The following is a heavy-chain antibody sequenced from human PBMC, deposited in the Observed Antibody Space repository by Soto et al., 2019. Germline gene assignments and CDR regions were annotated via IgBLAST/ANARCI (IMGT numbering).Heavy chain of an antibody. J-gene: IGHJ6*02. V-gene: IGHV4-31*03. Sequence: SETLSLTCTVSGGSISSGGYYWSWIRQHPGKGLEWIGYIYYSVSTYYNPSLKSRVTISVDTSKNQFSLKLSSVTAADTAVYYDSRSSRYSTDVCGQRSMVPVS. CDR3: SRSSRYSTDV. CDR2: IYYSVST. CDR1: GGSISSGGYY. D-gene: IGHD6-13*01.